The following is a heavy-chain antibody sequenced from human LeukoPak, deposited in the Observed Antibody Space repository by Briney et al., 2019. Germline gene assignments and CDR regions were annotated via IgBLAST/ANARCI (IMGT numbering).Heavy chain of an antibody. J-gene: IGHJ3*02. CDR3: ACLTTADAFDI. CDR1: GGSISSGSYY. CDR2: IYTSGST. D-gene: IGHD3-22*01. V-gene: IGHV4-61*02. Sequence: SETLSLTCTVSGGSISSGSYYWSWIRQPAGKGLEWIGRIYTSGSTNYNPSLKSRVTISVDTSKNQFSLKLNSVTAADTAVYYCACLTTADAFDIWGQGTMVTVSS.